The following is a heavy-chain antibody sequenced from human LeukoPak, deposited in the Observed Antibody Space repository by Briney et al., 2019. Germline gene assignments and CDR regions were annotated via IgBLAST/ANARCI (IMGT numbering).Heavy chain of an antibody. D-gene: IGHD5-18*01. Sequence: PSETLSLTCTVSGGSVSSGSYYWSWIRQPPGKGLEWIGYIYYSGSTNYNPSLKSRVTISVDKSKNQFSLKLSSVTAADTAVYYCAGDRAQLWLRNYYGMDVWGQGTTVTISS. J-gene: IGHJ6*02. V-gene: IGHV4-61*01. CDR1: GGSVSSGSYY. CDR2: IYYSGST. CDR3: AGDRAQLWLRNYYGMDV.